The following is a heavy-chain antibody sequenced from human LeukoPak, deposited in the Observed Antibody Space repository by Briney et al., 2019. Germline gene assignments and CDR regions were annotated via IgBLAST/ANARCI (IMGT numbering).Heavy chain of an antibody. CDR2: INPNSGGT. Sequence: ASVKVSCKASVYTFTGYYMHWVRQAPGQGLEWMGGINPNSGGTNYAQKFQGRVTMTRDTSISTAYMELSRLRSDDTAVYYCAREDYGDYSVYFQHWGQGTLVTVSS. V-gene: IGHV1-2*02. J-gene: IGHJ1*01. CDR1: VYTFTGYY. CDR3: AREDYGDYSVYFQH. D-gene: IGHD4-17*01.